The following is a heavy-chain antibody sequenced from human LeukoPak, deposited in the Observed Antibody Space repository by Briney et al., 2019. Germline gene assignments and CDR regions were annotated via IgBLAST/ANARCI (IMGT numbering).Heavy chain of an antibody. CDR3: ARGRGGWYTDY. Sequence: ASVKVSCKASGYTFTSYAMNWVRQAPGQGLEWMGWINPNSGGTNYAQKFQGWVTMTRDTSISTAYMELSRLRSDDTAVYYCARGRGGWYTDYWGQGTLVTVSS. J-gene: IGHJ4*02. D-gene: IGHD6-19*01. CDR1: GYTFTSYA. V-gene: IGHV1-2*04. CDR2: INPNSGGT.